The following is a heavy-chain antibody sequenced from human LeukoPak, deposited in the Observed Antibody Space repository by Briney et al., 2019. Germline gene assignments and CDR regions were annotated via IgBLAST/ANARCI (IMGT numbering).Heavy chain of an antibody. CDR1: GYTFTSYD. J-gene: IGHJ4*02. CDR3: AKDQKDYDILTGGFDY. V-gene: IGHV1-8*03. D-gene: IGHD3-9*01. CDR2: MNPNSGNT. Sequence: ASVKVSCKASGYTFTSYDINWVRQATGRGLEWMGWMNPNSGNTGYAQKFQGRVTITRNTSISTAYMELSSLRSEDTAVYYCAKDQKDYDILTGGFDYWGQGTLVTVSS.